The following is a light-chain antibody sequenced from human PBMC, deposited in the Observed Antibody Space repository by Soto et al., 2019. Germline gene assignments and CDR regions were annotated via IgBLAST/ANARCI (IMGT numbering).Light chain of an antibody. J-gene: IGKJ1*01. CDR1: QRVRGDS. CDR2: GAS. V-gene: IGKV3-20*01. Sequence: EIVLTQSPGTLSLSPGERATLSCRASQRVRGDSLACYQQTPGQPPRFLIYGASSRATGIPDRFSASGSGTDFTLTISRLEPEDFAVYYCQQYGTSPTTFGPGTKVDI. CDR3: QQYGTSPTT.